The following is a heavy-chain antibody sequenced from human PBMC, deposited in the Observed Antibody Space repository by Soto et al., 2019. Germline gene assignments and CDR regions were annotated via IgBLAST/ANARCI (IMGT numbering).Heavy chain of an antibody. CDR1: GFTFSSYA. Sequence: EVQLLESGGGLVQPGGSLRLSCAASGFTFSSYAMSWVRQAPGKGLEWVSGISGSGGSTYYADSVKGRFTISRDNSKNTLYLQMNSLRAEDTAVYHCAKESGYCSGGSCYGTKYFYSYYGMDVWGQGTTVTVSS. D-gene: IGHD2-15*01. J-gene: IGHJ6*02. V-gene: IGHV3-23*01. CDR3: AKESGYCSGGSCYGTKYFYSYYGMDV. CDR2: ISGSGGST.